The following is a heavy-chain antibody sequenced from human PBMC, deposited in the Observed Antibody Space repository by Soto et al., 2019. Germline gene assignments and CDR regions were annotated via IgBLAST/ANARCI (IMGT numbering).Heavy chain of an antibody. D-gene: IGHD3-10*01. V-gene: IGHV4-59*01. CDR3: ARATYYYGSGSYEHGMDV. J-gene: IGHJ6*02. CDR1: GGSISSYY. Sequence: SETLSLTCTVSGGSISSYYWSWIRQPPGKGLEWIGYIYYSGSTNYNPSLKSRVTISVDTSKNQFSLKLSSVTAADTAVYYCARATYYYGSGSYEHGMDVWGQGTTVTVSS. CDR2: IYYSGST.